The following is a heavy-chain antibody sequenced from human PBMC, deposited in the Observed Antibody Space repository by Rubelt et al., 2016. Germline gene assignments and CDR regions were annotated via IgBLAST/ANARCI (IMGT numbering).Heavy chain of an antibody. CDR1: GFTFSGYA. J-gene: IGHJ4*02. Sequence: GGGVVQPGRSLRLSCAASGFTFSGYAMSWVRQAPGKGLEWVSAISGSGGSTYYADSVKGRFTIFRDNAKTSLYLQMNSLRAEDTAVYYCAKTPNWGSSSYFDHWGQGTLVTVSS. D-gene: IGHD7-27*01. CDR3: AKTPNWGSSSYFDH. CDR2: ISGSGGST. V-gene: IGHV3-23*01.